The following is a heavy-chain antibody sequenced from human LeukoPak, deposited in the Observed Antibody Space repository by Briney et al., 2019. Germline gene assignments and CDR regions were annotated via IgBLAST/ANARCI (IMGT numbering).Heavy chain of an antibody. Sequence: GGSLRLSCAASGFTLSSYAMHWVRQAPGKGLEWVAVISYDGSNKYYADSVKGRFTISRDNSKNTLYLQMNSLRAEDTAVYYCARVGPLHAFDIWGQGTMVTVSS. CDR2: ISYDGSNK. CDR1: GFTLSSYA. CDR3: ARVGPLHAFDI. V-gene: IGHV3-30*04. J-gene: IGHJ3*02.